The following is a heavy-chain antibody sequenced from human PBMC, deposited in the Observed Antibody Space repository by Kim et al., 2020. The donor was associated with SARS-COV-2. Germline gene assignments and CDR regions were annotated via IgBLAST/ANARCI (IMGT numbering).Heavy chain of an antibody. Sequence: GGSLRLSCAASGFTFSSYAMSWVRQAPGKGLEWVSVIYSGGSSTYYADSVKGRFTISRDNSKNTLYLQMNSLRAEDTAVYYCAKDRVHAEYFQHWGQGTLVTVSS. J-gene: IGHJ1*01. V-gene: IGHV3-23*03. CDR3: AKDRVHAEYFQH. CDR2: IYSGGSST. CDR1: GFTFSSYA. D-gene: IGHD3-10*01.